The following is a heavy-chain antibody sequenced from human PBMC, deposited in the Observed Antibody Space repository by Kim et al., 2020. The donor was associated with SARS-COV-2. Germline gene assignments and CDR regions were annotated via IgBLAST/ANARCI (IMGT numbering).Heavy chain of an antibody. J-gene: IGHJ6*02. Sequence: GGSLRFSCAASGFTFSSYWMHWVRQAPGKGLVWVSRINSDGSSTSYADSVKGRFTISRDNAKNTLYLQMNSLRAEDTAVYYCASGPVAAAAYYYYGMDVWGQGTTVTVSS. CDR3: ASGPVAAAAYYYYGMDV. D-gene: IGHD6-13*01. V-gene: IGHV3-74*01. CDR2: INSDGSST. CDR1: GFTFSSYW.